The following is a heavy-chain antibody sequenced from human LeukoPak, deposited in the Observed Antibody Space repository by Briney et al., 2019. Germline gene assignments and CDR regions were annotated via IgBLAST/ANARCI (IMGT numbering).Heavy chain of an antibody. CDR3: AKPISGGLAVTADWFHP. V-gene: IGHV3-23*01. Sequence: GGSLRLSCATSGIIFSANAMSWVRQTPGKGLEWVSTINANSGTTSYAASVRGRFTISRDNSKNTLYLQLNTLRADDTATYYCAKPISGGLAVTADWFHPWGQGTLVVVSS. CDR2: INANSGTT. D-gene: IGHD6-19*01. J-gene: IGHJ5*01. CDR1: GIIFSANA.